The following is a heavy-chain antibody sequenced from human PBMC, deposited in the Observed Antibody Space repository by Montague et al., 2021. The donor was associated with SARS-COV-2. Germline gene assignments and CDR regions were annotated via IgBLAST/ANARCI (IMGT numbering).Heavy chain of an antibody. V-gene: IGHV4-59*08. J-gene: IGHJ4*02. D-gene: IGHD1-1*01. CDR2: IYYRGST. Sequence: SETLSLTCTVSGGSMTNYYWSWIRQPPGKGLEWLAYIYYRGSTSCNPSLMSRVTISVDTSKKQFSLKLSSVTAADTAVYYCARQRNDDVLDYWGQGTLVTVSS. CDR3: ARQRNDDVLDY. CDR1: GGSMTNYY.